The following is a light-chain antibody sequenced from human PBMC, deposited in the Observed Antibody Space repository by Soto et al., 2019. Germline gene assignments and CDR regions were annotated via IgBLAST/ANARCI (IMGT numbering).Light chain of an antibody. CDR1: QTVSSN. CDR3: QQYNDWPPEVT. Sequence: EIVLTQAPPTLSVSPGERATLSCRASQTVSSNLAWYQQKPGQPPRLLMAGVSTRATGIPARFSGSGSGTEFTLTSSGQQSEDFAVYYCQQYNDWPPEVTFGGGTKVEIK. J-gene: IGKJ4*01. CDR2: GVS. V-gene: IGKV3D-15*01.